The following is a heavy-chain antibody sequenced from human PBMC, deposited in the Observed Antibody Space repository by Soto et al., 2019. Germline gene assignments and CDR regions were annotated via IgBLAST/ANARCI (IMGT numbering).Heavy chain of an antibody. V-gene: IGHV3-33*01. J-gene: IGHJ3*01. D-gene: IGHD3-16*01. CDR2: IWHDGSQK. CDR3: EGRDDPFYV. Sequence: QVQLVESGGGVVQPGTSLRLSCVATGFTFSNYGIHWVRQAPGRGLEWVAVIWHDGSQKYLADSVRGRFTISRDNSKNTVYPQMNSLRAEDTAVYYGEGRDDPFYVWGQGTMVTVSS. CDR1: GFTFSNYG.